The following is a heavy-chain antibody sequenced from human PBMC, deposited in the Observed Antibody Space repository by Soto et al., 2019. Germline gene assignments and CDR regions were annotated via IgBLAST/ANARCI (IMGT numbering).Heavy chain of an antibody. CDR2: IYTSGST. Sequence: PSETLSLTCTVSGGSTSGYYWSWIRQPAGKGLEWIGRIYTSGSTNYNPSLKSRVTMSVDTSKSQFSLKLSSVTAADTAVYYCARSGGSFNFDYWGQGTLVTVSS. CDR1: GGSTSGYY. CDR3: ARSGGSFNFDY. V-gene: IGHV4-4*07. J-gene: IGHJ4*02. D-gene: IGHD1-26*01.